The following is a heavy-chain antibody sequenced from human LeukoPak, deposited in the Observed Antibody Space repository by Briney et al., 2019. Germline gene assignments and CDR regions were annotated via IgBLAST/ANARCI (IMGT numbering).Heavy chain of an antibody. V-gene: IGHV3-48*03. J-gene: IGHJ4*02. CDR3: ARGYGGNSGLLEYYFDY. CDR1: GFTFSSYE. D-gene: IGHD4-23*01. Sequence: PGGSLRLSCAASGFTFSSYEMNWVRQAPGKGLEWVSHISSSGSTIYYADSVKGRFTISRDNAKNSLYLQMNSLRAEDTAVYYCARGYGGNSGLLEYYFDYWGQGTLVTVSS. CDR2: ISSSGSTI.